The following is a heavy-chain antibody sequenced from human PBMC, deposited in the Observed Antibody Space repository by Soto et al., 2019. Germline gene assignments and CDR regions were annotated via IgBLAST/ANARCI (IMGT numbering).Heavy chain of an antibody. CDR2: IYYSGST. J-gene: IGHJ4*02. CDR1: GGSVSSGRYY. CDR3: ARDTVPGITVTTDADGY. V-gene: IGHV4-61*01. D-gene: IGHD1-20*01. Sequence: PSETLSLTCTVSGGSVSSGRYYWSWIRQPPGKGLEWIGYIYYSGSTNYNPSLKIRVTISVDTSMNNCSSKSSSVTAADPAVYYCARDTVPGITVTTDADGYWGQGTLVTVSS.